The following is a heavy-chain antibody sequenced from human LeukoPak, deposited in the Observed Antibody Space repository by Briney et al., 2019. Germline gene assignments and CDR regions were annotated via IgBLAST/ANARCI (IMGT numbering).Heavy chain of an antibody. V-gene: IGHV1-2*02. CDR3: ARDSALWGTAMVTHLGDYYYMDV. CDR1: GYSFTGYY. Sequence: GASVKVSCKASGYSFTGYYMHWVRQAPGQGLEWMGWINPNSGDTNYAQKFQGRVTMTRDTSISTAYMELSRLRSDDTAVYYCARDSALWGTAMVTHLGDYYYMDVWGKGTTVTVSS. J-gene: IGHJ6*03. D-gene: IGHD5-18*01. CDR2: INPNSGDT.